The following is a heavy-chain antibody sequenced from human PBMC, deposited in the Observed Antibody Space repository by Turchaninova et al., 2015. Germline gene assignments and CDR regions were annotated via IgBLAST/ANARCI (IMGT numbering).Heavy chain of an antibody. CDR2: TYYRSKWYN. CDR1: GASRPPNSAA. D-gene: IGHD3-10*01. Sequence: QVQLQPSGPGLVKPPQTLPPTCALPGASRPPNSAAWNWIRQSPSRGLEWLGKTYYRSKWYNDYEVSVKSRITINPDTSKNQFSLQLNSVTPEDTAVYYCARETTVIRGFSAYGLDVWGQGTTVTVSS. V-gene: IGHV6-1*01. CDR3: ARETTVIRGFSAYGLDV. J-gene: IGHJ6*02.